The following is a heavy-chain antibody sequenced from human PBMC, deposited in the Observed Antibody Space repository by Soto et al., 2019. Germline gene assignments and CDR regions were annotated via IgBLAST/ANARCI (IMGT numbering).Heavy chain of an antibody. CDR2: ISTYNGNT. CDR3: ARGTTDYYDNSANYFLDY. J-gene: IGHJ4*02. D-gene: IGHD3-22*01. CDR1: GYTFITYG. Sequence: QVQLVQSGAEVKKPGASVKVSCKASGYTFITYGVSWVRQAPGQGLDWLGWISTYNGNTRYAERIQGRVTMTTDTTTNTAYMELRNLRSDDTAVYYCARGTTDYYDNSANYFLDYWGQGTLVTVSS. V-gene: IGHV1-18*01.